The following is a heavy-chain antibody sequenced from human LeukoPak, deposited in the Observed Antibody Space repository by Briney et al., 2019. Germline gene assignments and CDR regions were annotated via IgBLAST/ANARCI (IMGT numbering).Heavy chain of an antibody. V-gene: IGHV1-69*05. D-gene: IGHD1-7*01. CDR3: AGAQTNYDIYYYYYMDV. Sequence: ASVKVSCKASGGTFSSYAISWVRQAPGQGLEWMGGIIPIFGTANYAQKFQGRVTITTDESTSTAYMELSSLRSEGTAVYYCAGAQTNYDIYYYYYMDVWGKGTTVTVSS. CDR2: IIPIFGTA. J-gene: IGHJ6*03. CDR1: GGTFSSYA.